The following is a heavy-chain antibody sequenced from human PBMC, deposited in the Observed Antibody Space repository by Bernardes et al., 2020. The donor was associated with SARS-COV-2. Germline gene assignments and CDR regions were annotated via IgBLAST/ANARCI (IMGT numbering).Heavy chain of an antibody. CDR1: GFSFSSYG. J-gene: IGHJ4*02. V-gene: IGHV3-23*01. D-gene: IGHD3-10*01. Sequence: GGSLRLSCAASGFSFSSYGMTWVRQAPGKGLEWVSLITSGGATYYADSVKGRFTISRDNSKNTMYLQMHSLRVDETAVYYCARREAGSGQPYYFDYWGQGTLVTVSS. CDR3: ARREAGSGQPYYFDY. CDR2: ITSGGAT.